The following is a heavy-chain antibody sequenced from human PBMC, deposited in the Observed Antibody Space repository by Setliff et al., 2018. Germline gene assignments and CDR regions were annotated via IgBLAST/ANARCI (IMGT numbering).Heavy chain of an antibody. D-gene: IGHD2-8*01. CDR3: ARGRRGVPYYYYYYMDV. CDR2: INHSGST. CDR1: GGSVSDSTYY. J-gene: IGHJ6*03. Sequence: SETLSLTCTVSGGSVSDSTYYWGWVRQPPGKGLEWIGEINHSGSTNYNPSLKSRVTISVDTSKNQFSLKLSSVTAADTAVYYCARGRRGVPYYYYYYMDVWGKGTTVTVSS. V-gene: IGHV4-39*07.